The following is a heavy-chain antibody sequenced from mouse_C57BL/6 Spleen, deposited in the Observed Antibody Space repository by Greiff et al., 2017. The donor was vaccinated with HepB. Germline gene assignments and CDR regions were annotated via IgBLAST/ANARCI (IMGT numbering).Heavy chain of an antibody. D-gene: IGHD1-1*01. Sequence: QVHVKQPGAELVKPGASVKMSCKASGYTFTSYWITWVKQRPGQGLEWIGDIYPGSGSTNYNEKFKSKATLTVDTSSSTAYMQLSSLTSEDSAVYYCARLTTVAFDYWGQGTTLTVSS. CDR1: GYTFTSYW. CDR3: ARLTTVAFDY. CDR2: IYPGSGST. J-gene: IGHJ2*01. V-gene: IGHV1-55*01.